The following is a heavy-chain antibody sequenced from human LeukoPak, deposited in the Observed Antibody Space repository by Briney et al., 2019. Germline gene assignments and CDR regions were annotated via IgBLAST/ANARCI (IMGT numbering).Heavy chain of an antibody. Sequence: PSETLSLTCTVSGGSISSGGYYWSWIRQHPGKGLEWIGYIYYSGSTNYNPSLKSRVTISVDTSKNQFSLKLSSVTAADTAVYYCARAGIAVAGPFDPWGQGTLVTVSS. D-gene: IGHD6-19*01. CDR1: GGSISSGGYY. CDR2: IYYSGST. V-gene: IGHV4-31*03. CDR3: ARAGIAVAGPFDP. J-gene: IGHJ5*02.